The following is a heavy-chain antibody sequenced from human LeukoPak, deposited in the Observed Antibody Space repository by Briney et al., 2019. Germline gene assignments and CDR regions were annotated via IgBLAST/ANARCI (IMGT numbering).Heavy chain of an antibody. J-gene: IGHJ4*02. CDR2: IHVSGNT. V-gene: IGHV4-4*07. D-gene: IGHD4-17*01. CDR1: GVSISSYY. CDR3: ARERSTTVNTYYFDS. Sequence: SSETLSLTCTVSGVSISSYYWNWIRQPAGKGLEWIEQIHVSGNTKLNPSLKSRVTMSLDTSTNEVSLILSSVTAADTAVYYCARERSTTVNTYYFDSWGQGTLVSVSS.